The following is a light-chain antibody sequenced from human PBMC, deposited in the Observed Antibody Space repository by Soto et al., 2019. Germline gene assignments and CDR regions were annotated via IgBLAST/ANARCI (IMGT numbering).Light chain of an antibody. CDR1: QRISSN. Sequence: EIVMTQSPATLSVSPGERATLYCKASQRISSNLAWYQQKPGQPPRLLIYGASTRASGIPARFSGSGSGTEFTLTISGLQSEDFALYSCQQYNIWPPYTFGQGTKRAIK. V-gene: IGKV3-15*01. J-gene: IGKJ2*01. CDR3: QQYNIWPPYT. CDR2: GAS.